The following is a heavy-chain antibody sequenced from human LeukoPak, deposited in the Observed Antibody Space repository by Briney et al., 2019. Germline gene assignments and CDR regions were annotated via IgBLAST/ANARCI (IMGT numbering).Heavy chain of an antibody. V-gene: IGHV1-8*01. CDR1: GYTFTSYD. J-gene: IGHJ5*02. CDR2: MNPNSGNT. Sequence: ASVKVSCKASGYTFTSYDINWVRQATGQGLEWMGWMNPNSGNTGYAQKLQGRVTMTRNTSISTAYMELSSLRSEDTAVYYCARGFRGVIITLLDWFDPWGQGTLVTVSS. D-gene: IGHD3-10*01. CDR3: ARGFRGVIITLLDWFDP.